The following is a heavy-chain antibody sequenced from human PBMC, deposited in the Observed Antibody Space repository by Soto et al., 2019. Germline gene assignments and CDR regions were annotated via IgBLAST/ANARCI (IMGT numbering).Heavy chain of an antibody. CDR3: ARAEIVLMVFDY. CDR1: GYPFTGYY. D-gene: IGHD2-8*01. J-gene: IGHJ4*02. CDR2: INPNSGGT. Sequence: ASVKVSCKASGYPFTGYYRHWVRQAPGQGLEWMGWINPNSGGTNYSQKFQGRVTMTRDTSISTAYVALSRLRSDDTAVYYCARAEIVLMVFDYWGQGTLVTVSS. V-gene: IGHV1-2*02.